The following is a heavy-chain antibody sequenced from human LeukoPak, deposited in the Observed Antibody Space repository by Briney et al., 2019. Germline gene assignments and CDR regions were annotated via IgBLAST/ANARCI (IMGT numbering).Heavy chain of an antibody. D-gene: IGHD2-2*02. V-gene: IGHV3-23*01. CDR2: ISGTGSST. CDR1: GSTFGNYA. J-gene: IGHJ5*02. CDR3: AKASVAIPQYCNS. Sequence: GGSLRLSCEASGSTFGNYAMNWVRQAPGKGLEWVSTISGTGSSTYYADSAKGRFTISRDNSKDTLFLQLNSLTAADTAMYFCAKASVAIPQYCNSWGQGTLVTVSS.